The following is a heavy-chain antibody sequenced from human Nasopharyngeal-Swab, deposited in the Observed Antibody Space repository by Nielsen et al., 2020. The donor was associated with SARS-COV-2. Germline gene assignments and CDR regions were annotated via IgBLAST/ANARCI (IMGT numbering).Heavy chain of an antibody. V-gene: IGHV1-2*02. J-gene: IGHJ3*02. CDR1: GYTFTGYY. CDR2: INPNSGGT. CDR3: ARDAAAGTTRGAFDI. D-gene: IGHD1-1*01. Sequence: ASVKVSCKASGYTFTGYYMHWVRQAPGQGLEWMGWINPNSGGTNYAQKFQGRVTMTRDTSTSTVYMELRSEDTAVYYCARDAAAGTTRGAFDIWGQGTMVTVSS.